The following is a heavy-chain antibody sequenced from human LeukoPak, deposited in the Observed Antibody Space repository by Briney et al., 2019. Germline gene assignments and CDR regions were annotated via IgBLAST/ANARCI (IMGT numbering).Heavy chain of an antibody. CDR2: IYSTGTT. CDR3: ARAHTSSCSGGSCPFFLDY. V-gene: IGHV4-4*07. CDR1: GGSISSYY. J-gene: IGHJ4*02. D-gene: IGHD2-15*01. Sequence: KPSETLSLTCTVSGGSISSYYWSWIRQPAGKGLEWIGRIYSTGTTDYNPSLKSRVTMSLDTSKNQVSLRLSSVTAADTAVYYCARAHTSSCSGGSCPFFLDYWGQGTPVTVSS.